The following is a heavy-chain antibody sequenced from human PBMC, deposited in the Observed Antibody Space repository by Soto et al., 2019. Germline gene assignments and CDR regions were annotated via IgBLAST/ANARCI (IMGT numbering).Heavy chain of an antibody. Sequence: QVQLVESGGDLVKPGGSLRLSCAASGFTFRNYYMTWIRQAPGKGQEWVSYIDYTGKTVYSADSVKGRFTISRDNAKNSLYLQMNSLRAEDTAVYYCARWTTYGAEYFFDYWGQGTLVTVSS. V-gene: IGHV3-11*01. CDR3: ARWTTYGAEYFFDY. J-gene: IGHJ4*02. D-gene: IGHD4-17*01. CDR2: IDYTGKTV. CDR1: GFTFRNYY.